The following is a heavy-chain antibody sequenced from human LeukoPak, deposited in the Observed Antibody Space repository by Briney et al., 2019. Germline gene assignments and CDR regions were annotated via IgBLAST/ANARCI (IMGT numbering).Heavy chain of an antibody. Sequence: ASVKVSCKASGYTFTNYGISWVRQAPGQGLEWMGWISAYNGNTNYAQKFQGRLTVTTDTSTSTAYMELRSLTSDDTAVYYCARAGPFYYGSGNQGRCVDYWGQGTLVSVSS. D-gene: IGHD3-10*01. J-gene: IGHJ4*02. CDR1: GYTFTNYG. CDR2: ISAYNGNT. V-gene: IGHV1-18*01. CDR3: ARAGPFYYGSGNQGRCVDY.